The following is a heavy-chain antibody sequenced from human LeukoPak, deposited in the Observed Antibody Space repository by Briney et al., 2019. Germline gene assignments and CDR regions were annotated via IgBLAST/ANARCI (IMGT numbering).Heavy chain of an antibody. V-gene: IGHV3-7*04. Sequence: GGSLRLSCAASGFTFSSYWMNWVRQAPGKGLEWVANIKKDGSEEFYVDSVKGRFTISRDNAKNSLYLQVNSLRAEDTAVYYCARAVSSGYYNLYFDYWGQGTLVTVSS. D-gene: IGHD3-22*01. CDR3: ARAVSSGYYNLYFDY. J-gene: IGHJ4*02. CDR2: IKKDGSEE. CDR1: GFTFSSYW.